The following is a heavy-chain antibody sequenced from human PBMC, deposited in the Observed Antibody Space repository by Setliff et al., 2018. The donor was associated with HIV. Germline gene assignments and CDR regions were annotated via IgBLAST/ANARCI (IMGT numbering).Heavy chain of an antibody. J-gene: IGHJ4*02. D-gene: IGHD3-10*01. CDR3: ARGVIRGVISQGGLDY. CDR2: INAANGKT. V-gene: IGHV1-3*01. Sequence: VSCKASGFTFTTYAVHWVRQAPGQRPEWMGWINAANGKTRYPQRFEARVTITMDTGASTAYMELNSLRSEDSAVYYCARGVIRGVISQGGLDYWGPGTLVTVSS. CDR1: GFTFTTYA.